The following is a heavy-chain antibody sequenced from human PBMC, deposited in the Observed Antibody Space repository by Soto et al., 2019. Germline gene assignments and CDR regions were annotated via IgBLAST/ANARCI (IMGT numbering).Heavy chain of an antibody. CDR3: AKDTGRGGGSVFDY. CDR2: ISGSGADT. CDR1: GFIFSNYA. J-gene: IGHJ4*02. V-gene: IGHV3-23*01. Sequence: LRLSCAPSGFIFSNYAMSWVRQARGKGLEWVSAISGSGADTYYTESVKGRFTISRDNFKNTLYLQMNSLRAEDTAVYYCAKDTGRGGGSVFDYWGQGTLVTVS. D-gene: IGHD2-15*01.